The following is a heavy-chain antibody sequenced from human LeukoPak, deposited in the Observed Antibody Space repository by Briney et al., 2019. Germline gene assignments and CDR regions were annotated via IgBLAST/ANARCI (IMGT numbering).Heavy chain of an antibody. D-gene: IGHD3-3*01. CDR3: ARGGKSSGYYNYFDY. V-gene: IGHV4-59*01. CDR1: GGSISDYY. J-gene: IGHJ4*02. CDR2: IYYSGST. Sequence: SETLSLTCTVSGGSISDYYWSGIRQPPGKGLEYIGYIYYSGSTNYNPSLKSRVTISIDTSKNQFSLKLTSVTAADTAVYYCARGGKSSGYYNYFDYWGQGTLVTVSS.